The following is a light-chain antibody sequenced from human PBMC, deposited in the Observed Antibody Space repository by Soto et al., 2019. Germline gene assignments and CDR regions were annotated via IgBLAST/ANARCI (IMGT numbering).Light chain of an antibody. CDR2: DAS. CDR3: QQYAAYPRD. J-gene: IGKJ1*01. Sequence: DIQMTQSPSALSASVVDIVTITFLASQSIKTWLAWYQRKPGRAPNLLIYDASSLQSGVPSRFSGSGSGTEFTLTISSLQPDDSATYYCQQYAAYPRDFGQGTKVDIK. CDR1: QSIKTW. V-gene: IGKV1-5*01.